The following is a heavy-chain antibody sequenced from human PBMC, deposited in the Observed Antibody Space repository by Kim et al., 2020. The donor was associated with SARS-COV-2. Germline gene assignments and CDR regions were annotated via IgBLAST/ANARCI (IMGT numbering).Heavy chain of an antibody. D-gene: IGHD6-13*01. CDR2: ISYDGSNK. J-gene: IGHJ6*02. CDR3: ARDRGSSWYPNYYYYGMDV. Sequence: GGSLRLSCAASGFTFSSYAMHWVRQAPGKGLEWVAVISYDGSNKYYADSVKGRFTISRDNSKNTLYLQMNSLRAEDTAVYYCARDRGSSWYPNYYYYGMDVWGQGTTVTVSS. V-gene: IGHV3-30-3*01. CDR1: GFTFSSYA.